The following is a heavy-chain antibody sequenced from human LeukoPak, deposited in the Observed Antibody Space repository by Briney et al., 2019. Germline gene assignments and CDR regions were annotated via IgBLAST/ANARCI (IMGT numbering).Heavy chain of an antibody. CDR1: GLTFKNFA. CDR2: TSGDEDGT. D-gene: IGHD6-19*01. CDR3: TIDLMTGFSSGWHFGY. J-gene: IGHJ4*02. V-gene: IGHV3-23*01. Sequence: PGGSLRLSCAVSGLTFKNFAMSWVRQVPGKGLDWLAVTSGDEDGTHYADSVRGHFVISTDKSKKTSFLHMNSLRAEDTAVYYCTIDLMTGFSSGWHFGYWGQGTLATVSS.